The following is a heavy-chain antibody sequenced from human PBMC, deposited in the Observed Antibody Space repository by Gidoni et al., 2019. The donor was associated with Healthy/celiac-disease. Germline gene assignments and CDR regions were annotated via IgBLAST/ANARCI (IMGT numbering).Heavy chain of an antibody. D-gene: IGHD5-12*01. CDR2: ISWNSGSI. J-gene: IGHJ4*02. CDR1: GFTFDDYA. CDR3: AKDQRDIVATENAAFDY. Sequence: EVQLVESGGGLVQPGRSLRLSCAASGFTFDDYAMPWVRQAPGKGLEWVSGISWNSGSIGYADSVKGRFTISRDNAKNSLYLQMNSLRAEDTALYYCAKDQRDIVATENAAFDYWGQGTLVTVSS. V-gene: IGHV3-9*01.